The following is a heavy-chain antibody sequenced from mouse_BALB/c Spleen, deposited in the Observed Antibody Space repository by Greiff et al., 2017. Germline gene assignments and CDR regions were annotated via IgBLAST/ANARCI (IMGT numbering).Heavy chain of an antibody. CDR3: ARPYYGYYYAMDY. Sequence: EVQGVESGGGLVQPGGSLRLSCATSGFTFTDYYMSWVRQPPGKALEWLGFIRNKANGYTTEYSASVKGRFTISRDNSQSILYLQMNTLRAEDSATYYCARPYYGYYYAMDYWGQGTSVTVSS. D-gene: IGHD1-2*01. J-gene: IGHJ4*01. V-gene: IGHV7-3*02. CDR2: IRNKANGYTT. CDR1: GFTFTDYY.